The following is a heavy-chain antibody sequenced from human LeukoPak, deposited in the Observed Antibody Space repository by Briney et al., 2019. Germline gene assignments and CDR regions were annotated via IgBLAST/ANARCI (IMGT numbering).Heavy chain of an antibody. V-gene: IGHV1-8*01. CDR3: ARGRIAVAGTSTYYYYYGMDV. D-gene: IGHD6-19*01. Sequence: ASVKVSCKASGYTFTSYDINWVRQATGQGLEWMGWMNPNSGKTGYAQKFQGRVTMTRNTSISTAYMELSSLRSEDTAVYYCARGRIAVAGTSTYYYYYGMDVWGQGTTVTVSS. CDR1: GYTFTSYD. CDR2: MNPNSGKT. J-gene: IGHJ6*02.